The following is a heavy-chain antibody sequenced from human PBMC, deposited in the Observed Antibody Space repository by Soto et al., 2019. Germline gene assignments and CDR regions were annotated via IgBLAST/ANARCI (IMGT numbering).Heavy chain of an antibody. CDR1: GFTFSSYA. D-gene: IGHD3-10*01. CDR3: AKDMLLWFGDPGY. CDR2: ISGSGGST. V-gene: IGHV3-23*01. Sequence: EVQLLESGGSLVQPGWSLRLSCAASGFTFSSYAMSWVREAPGKGLEWVSAISGSGGSTYYADSVKGRFTISRDNSKNTLYLQMNSLRAEDTAVYYCAKDMLLWFGDPGYWGQGTLVTVSS. J-gene: IGHJ4*02.